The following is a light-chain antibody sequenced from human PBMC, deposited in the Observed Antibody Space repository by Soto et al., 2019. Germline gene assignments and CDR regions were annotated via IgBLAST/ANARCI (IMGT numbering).Light chain of an antibody. CDR1: QSVSSN. J-gene: IGKJ1*01. CDR3: QQYGSSRT. CDR2: GAS. V-gene: IGKV3-20*01. Sequence: EDVFTQSPGTLSLSKGERATLSCRASQSVSSNLAWYQQKPGQAPRLLIYGASSRATGIPDRFSGSGSGTDFTLTISRLEPEDFAVYYCQQYGSSRTFGQGTNVAIK.